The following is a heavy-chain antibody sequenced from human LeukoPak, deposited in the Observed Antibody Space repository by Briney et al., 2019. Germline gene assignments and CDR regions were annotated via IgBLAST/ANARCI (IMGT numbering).Heavy chain of an antibody. Sequence: PSETLSLTCTVSGGSISSYYWSWIRQPPGKGLEWIGYIYYSGSTNYNPSLKSRVTISVDTSKNQFSLKLSSVTAADTAVYYCARGSEDYFDYWGQGTLVTVSS. CDR3: ARGSEDYFDY. D-gene: IGHD3-3*01. J-gene: IGHJ4*02. CDR2: IYYSGST. CDR1: GGSISSYY. V-gene: IGHV4-59*01.